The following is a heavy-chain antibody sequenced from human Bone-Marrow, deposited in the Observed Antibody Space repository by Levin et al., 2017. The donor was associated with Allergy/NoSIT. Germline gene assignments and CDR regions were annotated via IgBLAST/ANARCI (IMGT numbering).Heavy chain of an antibody. J-gene: IGHJ4*02. CDR2: ISYDGSNK. CDR1: GFTFSSYG. Sequence: GGSLRLSCAASGFTFSSYGMHWVRQAPGKGLEWVAVISYDGSNKYYADSVKGRFTISRDNSKNTLYLQMNSLRAEDTAVYYCAKGFLYSSGHYYFDYWGQGTLVTVSS. CDR3: AKGFLYSSGHYYFDY. V-gene: IGHV3-30*18. D-gene: IGHD6-19*01.